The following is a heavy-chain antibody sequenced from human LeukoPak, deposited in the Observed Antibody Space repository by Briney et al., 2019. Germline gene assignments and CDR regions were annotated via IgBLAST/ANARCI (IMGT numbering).Heavy chain of an antibody. D-gene: IGHD2-2*02. CDR2: TGSTGVST. V-gene: IGHV3-23*01. CDR3: AKPESSYYTVGCDY. CDR1: GFTFSSYA. Sequence: GGSLRLSCAASGFTFSSYAMNWVRQAPGKGLEWVSGTGSTGVSTFYADSVKGRFTVSRDNSKNTLSLQMNSLRAEDTAVYYCAKPESSYYTVGCDYWGQGTLVTVSS. J-gene: IGHJ4*02.